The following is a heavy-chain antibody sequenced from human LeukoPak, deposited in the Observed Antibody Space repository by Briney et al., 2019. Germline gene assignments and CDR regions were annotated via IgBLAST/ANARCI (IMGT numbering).Heavy chain of an antibody. CDR2: LSGSGGST. D-gene: IGHD3-10*01. CDR3: VKSLSRGTMVRGSPDYYGMDV. CDR1: GFTFRSHA. J-gene: IGHJ6*01. Sequence: GGSLRLSCAASGFTFRSHAMSWVRQSPGKGLEWISGLSGSGGSTYYADSVKGRFTISRDNSNDPLNLQMNSLRVDDTAVYYCVKSLSRGTMVRGSPDYYGMDVWGQGTTVIVSS. V-gene: IGHV3-23*01.